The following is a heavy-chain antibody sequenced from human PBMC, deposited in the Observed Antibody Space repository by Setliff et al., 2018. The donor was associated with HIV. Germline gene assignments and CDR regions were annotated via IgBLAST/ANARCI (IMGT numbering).Heavy chain of an antibody. V-gene: IGHV3-74*01. J-gene: IGHJ4*02. CDR3: AREQGRRVEY. CDR1: GFTFSKYW. Sequence: PGGSLRLSCAASGFTFSKYWMHWVRQAPGQGLEWVSGINNETTTTTYADSVKGRFSISRDNAKNTLYLQMNGLRGEDTAVYYCAREQGRRVEYWGQGTQVTVSS. CDR2: INNETTTT.